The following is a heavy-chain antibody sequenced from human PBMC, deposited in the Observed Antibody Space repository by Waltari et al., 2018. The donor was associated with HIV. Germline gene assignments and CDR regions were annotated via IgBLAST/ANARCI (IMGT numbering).Heavy chain of an antibody. CDR1: GWSFSGYY. CDR3: ARGRGGSSWLSYYFDY. V-gene: IGHV4-34*01. D-gene: IGHD6-13*01. Sequence: QVQLQQWGAGLLKPSETLSLPCAVYGWSFSGYYWSWIRQPPGKGLEWIGEINHSGSTNYNPSLKSRVTISVDTSKNQFSLKLSSVTAADTAVYYCARGRGGSSWLSYYFDYWGQGTLVTVSS. CDR2: INHSGST. J-gene: IGHJ4*02.